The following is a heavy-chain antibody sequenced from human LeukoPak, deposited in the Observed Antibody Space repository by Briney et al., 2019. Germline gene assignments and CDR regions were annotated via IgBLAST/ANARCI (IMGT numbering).Heavy chain of an antibody. CDR3: ARALYCSSTSCYTEHNWFDP. D-gene: IGHD2-2*02. Sequence: SETLSLTCTVSGGSTSSYYWSWIRQPPGKGLEWIGYIYYSGSTNYNPSLKSRVTISVDTSKNQFSLKLSSVTAADTAVYYCARALYCSSTSCYTEHNWFDPWGQGTLVTVSS. J-gene: IGHJ5*02. CDR1: GGSTSSYY. CDR2: IYYSGST. V-gene: IGHV4-59*01.